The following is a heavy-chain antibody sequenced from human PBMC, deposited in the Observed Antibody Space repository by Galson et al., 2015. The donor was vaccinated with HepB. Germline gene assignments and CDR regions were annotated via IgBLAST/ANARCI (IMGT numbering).Heavy chain of an antibody. V-gene: IGHV3-30-3*01. Sequence: SLRLSCAASGFTFSSYAMHWVRQAPGKGLEWVAVISYDGSNKYYADSVKGRFTISRDNSKNTLYLQMNSLRAEDTAVYYCASTYCSGGSCYPYYFDYWGQGTLVTVSS. D-gene: IGHD2-15*01. J-gene: IGHJ4*02. CDR1: GFTFSSYA. CDR3: ASTYCSGGSCYPYYFDY. CDR2: ISYDGSNK.